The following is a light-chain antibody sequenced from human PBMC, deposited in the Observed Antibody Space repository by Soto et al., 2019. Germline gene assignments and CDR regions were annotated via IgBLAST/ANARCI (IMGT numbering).Light chain of an antibody. J-gene: IGLJ1*01. CDR1: SSDVGGHEY. CDR3: TSYKSTSTQV. V-gene: IGLV2-14*01. Sequence: QSVLTQPASVSGSPGQSITISCTGTSSDVGGHEYVSWYQQHPGTAPRLIIYEVTNRPSGVSNRFFGSKSGNTASLTISGLQAEDEGDYYCTSYKSTSTQVFGTGTKVTVL. CDR2: EVT.